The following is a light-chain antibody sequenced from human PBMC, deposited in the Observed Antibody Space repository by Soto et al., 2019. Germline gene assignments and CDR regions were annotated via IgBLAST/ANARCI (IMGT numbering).Light chain of an antibody. CDR2: GAS. CDR1: QSVSSY. J-gene: IGKJ5*01. CDR3: QRYASSTIT. Sequence: EIVLTQSPATLSLSPGERATLSCRASQSVSSYLAWYQQKPGQAPRLLIYGASSRATGIPDRFSGSGSGTDFTLTISRLEPEDFAVYYCQRYASSTITFGQGTRLEI. V-gene: IGKV3-20*01.